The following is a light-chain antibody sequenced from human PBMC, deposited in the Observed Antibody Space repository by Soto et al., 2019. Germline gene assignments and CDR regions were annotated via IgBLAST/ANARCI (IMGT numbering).Light chain of an antibody. J-gene: IGKJ1*01. V-gene: IGKV1-17*03. CDR3: LQVNSYPWT. CDR2: FAS. CDR1: QGITNN. Sequence: DIQMTQSPSAMSASVGDRVTITCRASQGITNNLAWFQQRPGKVPRRLIYFASTLQSGVPSRFSGSGSGTEFTLTISGLAPEDFATYYCLQVNSYPWTFGQGTNVEIK.